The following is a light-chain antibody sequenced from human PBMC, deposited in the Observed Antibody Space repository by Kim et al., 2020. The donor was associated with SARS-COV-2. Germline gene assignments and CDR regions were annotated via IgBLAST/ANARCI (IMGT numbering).Light chain of an antibody. CDR2: DVN. CDR3: SSFTTRSTLV. V-gene: IGLV2-14*03. J-gene: IGLJ3*02. CDR1: SSNIGSYDY. Sequence: GQSISIYCAGTSSNIGSYDYVSWHQQHPGKAPKLRIYDVNKRPSGISSRFSGSKSGSTASLTISGLQAEDEADYYCSSFTTRSTLVFGGGTKVTVL.